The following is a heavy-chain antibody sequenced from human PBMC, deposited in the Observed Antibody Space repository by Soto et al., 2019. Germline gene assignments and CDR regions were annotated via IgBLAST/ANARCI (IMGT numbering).Heavy chain of an antibody. V-gene: IGHV1-45*02. D-gene: IGHD3-3*01. CDR2: ITPLNGDT. CDR3: ARSRTFAGPLDAFDV. Sequence: QVQLVQSGAEVKETGSSVRVSCKASGYTFTYRYLHWVRQAPGQAFEWMGWITPLNGDTNIEEKLQDRVTITRDTPMSTAFMDLTSLRFEDTAMYYCARSRTFAGPLDAFDVWGQGTMIVVSS. J-gene: IGHJ3*01. CDR1: GYTFTYRY.